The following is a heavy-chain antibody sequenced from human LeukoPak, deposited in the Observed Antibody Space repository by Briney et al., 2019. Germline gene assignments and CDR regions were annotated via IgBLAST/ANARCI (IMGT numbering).Heavy chain of an antibody. CDR2: ISYDGSNK. J-gene: IGHJ5*02. D-gene: IGHD3-3*01. CDR3: AREDYDFWSGYSKEENWFDP. Sequence: GGSLRLSCAASGFTFSSYGMHWVRQAPGKGLEWVAVISYDGSNKYYADSVKGRFTISRDNSKNTLYLQMNSLRAEDTAVYYCAREDYDFWSGYSKEENWFDPWGQGTLVTVSS. V-gene: IGHV3-30*03. CDR1: GFTFSSYG.